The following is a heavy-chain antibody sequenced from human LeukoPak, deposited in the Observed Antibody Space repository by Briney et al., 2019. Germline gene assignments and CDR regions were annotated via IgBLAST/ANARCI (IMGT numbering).Heavy chain of an antibody. V-gene: IGHV4-59*01. D-gene: IGHD6-19*01. J-gene: IGHJ4*02. CDR3: ARERIAVAGGYYFDY. CDR1: GGSISNYY. CDR2: IYYSGST. Sequence: PSETLSLTCTVSGGSISNYYWSWIRQPPGKGLEWIGYIYYSGSTNYNPSLKSRVTISVDTSKNQFSLKLSSVTAADTAVYYCARERIAVAGGYYFDYWGQGTLVTVSS.